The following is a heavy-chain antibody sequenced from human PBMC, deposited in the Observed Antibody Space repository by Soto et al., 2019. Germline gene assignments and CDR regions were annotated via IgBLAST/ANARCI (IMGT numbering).Heavy chain of an antibody. V-gene: IGHV1-18*01. Sequence: HVQLVQSGAEVKKPWASVKVACRASGYTFTSYGISRVRQAPGQGLEWMGWISAYNGNTNYAQKLQGRVTMTTATSTSTAYMELRSLRSDDTAVYYCARDPGFRSDYWGQGTLVTVSS. CDR2: ISAYNGNT. D-gene: IGHD3-9*01. J-gene: IGHJ4*02. CDR3: ARDPGFRSDY. CDR1: GYTFTSYG.